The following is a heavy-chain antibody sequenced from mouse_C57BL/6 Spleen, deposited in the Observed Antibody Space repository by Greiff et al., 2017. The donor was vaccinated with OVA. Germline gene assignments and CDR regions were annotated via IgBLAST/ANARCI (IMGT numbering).Heavy chain of an antibody. D-gene: IGHD2-3*01. CDR2: FHPYNDDT. J-gene: IGHJ1*03. V-gene: IGHV1-47*01. CDR1: GYTFTTYP. CDR3: ARLDGYYEYFDV. Sequence: VQLQQSGAELVKPGASVKLSCKASGYTFTTYPIEWMKQNPGKSLEWIGNFHPYNDDTKYNEKFKGKATLTVEKSSSTVYLQLSRLASDDSAVYDCARLDGYYEYFDVWGTGTTVTVSS.